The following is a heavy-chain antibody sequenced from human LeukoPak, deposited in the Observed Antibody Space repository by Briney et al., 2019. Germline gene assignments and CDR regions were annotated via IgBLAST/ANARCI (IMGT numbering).Heavy chain of an antibody. CDR3: ASGSLGHYYDSSGYEY. CDR1: GFSLSSYG. J-gene: IGHJ4*02. D-gene: IGHD3-22*01. V-gene: IGHV3-33*05. CDR2: IKFDGIQE. Sequence: GGSLRLSCAASGFSLSSYGMNWVRQAPGKGLEWVGGIKFDGIQEFYADSVKGRFSVSKDTSKNTLHLQMDSLRAEDTAVYYCASGSLGHYYDSSGYEYWGQGTLVTVSS.